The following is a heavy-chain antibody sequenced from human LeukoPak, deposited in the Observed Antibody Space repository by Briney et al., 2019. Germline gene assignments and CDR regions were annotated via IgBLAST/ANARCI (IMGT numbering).Heavy chain of an antibody. CDR1: GGSFSGYY. CDR3: ARVYSGSPRGVWYFDY. J-gene: IGHJ4*02. CDR2: INHSGST. D-gene: IGHD5-12*01. Sequence: SETLSLTCAVYGGSFSGYYWSWIRQPPGKGLEWIGEINHSGSTNYNPSLKSRVTISVDTSKNQFYLTLSSVTAADTAVYYCARVYSGSPRGVWYFDYWGQGTLVTVSS. V-gene: IGHV4-34*01.